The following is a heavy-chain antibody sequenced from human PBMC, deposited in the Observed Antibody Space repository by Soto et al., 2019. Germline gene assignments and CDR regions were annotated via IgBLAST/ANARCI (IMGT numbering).Heavy chain of an antibody. J-gene: IGHJ4*02. CDR1: GFTFSSHG. D-gene: IGHD1-26*01. CDR2: IYYDGSQK. V-gene: IGHV3-33*01. Sequence: TGGSLRLSCAASGFTFSSHGMHWVRQAPGKGLEWVAVIYYDGSQKYYADSVKGRFTISRDNSKNTLYLQMNSLRAEDTAVYYCAREPTGTYGAFDYWGQGTLVTVSS. CDR3: AREPTGTYGAFDY.